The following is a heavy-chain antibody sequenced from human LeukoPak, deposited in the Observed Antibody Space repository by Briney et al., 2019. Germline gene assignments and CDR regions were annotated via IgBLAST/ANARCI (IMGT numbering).Heavy chain of an antibody. D-gene: IGHD3-10*01. CDR3: ARGVAPTGGSDY. CDR1: GGTFSSYA. CDR2: IIPILGTA. Sequence: ASVKVSCKASGGTFSSYAISRVRQAPGQGLEWMGRIIPILGTANYAQKFQGRVTITTDESTSTAYMELSSLRSEDTAVYYCARGVAPTGGSDYWGQGTLVTVSS. V-gene: IGHV1-69*11. J-gene: IGHJ4*02.